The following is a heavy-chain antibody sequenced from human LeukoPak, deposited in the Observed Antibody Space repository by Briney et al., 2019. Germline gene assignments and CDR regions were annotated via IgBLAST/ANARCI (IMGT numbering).Heavy chain of an antibody. CDR2: INPNSGDT. Sequence: GASVKVSCKASGYTFTGYYMHWVRQAPGQGLEWMGWINPNSGDTNYAQKFQGRVTMTRDTSINTAYMELSRLRSDDTAVYYCARDRVLRYFDWTQIDYWGQGTLVTVSS. CDR3: ARDRVLRYFDWTQIDY. J-gene: IGHJ4*02. V-gene: IGHV1-2*02. CDR1: GYTFTGYY. D-gene: IGHD3-9*01.